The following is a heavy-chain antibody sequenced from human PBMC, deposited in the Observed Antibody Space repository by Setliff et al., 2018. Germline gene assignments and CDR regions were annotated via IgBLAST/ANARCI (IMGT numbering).Heavy chain of an antibody. V-gene: IGHV4-4*07. CDR1: GGSITSFY. J-gene: IGHJ4*02. CDR3: ARVFTIFGVSQTYLDY. Sequence: PSETLSLTCTVSGGSITSFYWSWIRQPAGKGLEWIGRVYASGVTKYNPSLKSRVTMSVDTSKSQFSLKLNSVTAADTAVYYCARVFTIFGVSQTYLDYWGQGTQVAVSS. CDR2: VYASGVT. D-gene: IGHD3-3*01.